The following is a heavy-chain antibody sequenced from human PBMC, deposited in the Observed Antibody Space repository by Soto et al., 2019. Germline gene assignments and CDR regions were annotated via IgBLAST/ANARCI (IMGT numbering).Heavy chain of an antibody. CDR2: INGYTGKT. Sequence: QVQLVQSGAEVKKPGASVKVSCKASGYTFTSYGFSWVRQAPGQGLEWMGWINGYTGKTHYAQKFQGRVTMTTDKSTSKAYMELWTLISEDTAVYSCERSCVTGKGGMDVWGQGTTVTVSS. J-gene: IGHJ6*01. CDR1: GYTFTSYG. CDR3: ERSCVTGKGGMDV. V-gene: IGHV1-18*01.